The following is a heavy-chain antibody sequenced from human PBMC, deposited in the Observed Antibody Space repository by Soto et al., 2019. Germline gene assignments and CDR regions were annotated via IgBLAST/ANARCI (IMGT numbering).Heavy chain of an antibody. V-gene: IGHV4-31*03. CDR2: IYYSGST. CDR1: GGSISSGGYY. J-gene: IGHJ6*02. D-gene: IGHD2-21*02. CDR3: ARDRRFELAYCGGDCYSYYYYGMDV. Sequence: PSETLSLTCTVSGGSISSGGYYWSWIRQHPGKGLEWIGYIYYSGSTYYNPSLKSRVTISVDTSKNQFSLKPSSVTAADTAVYYCARDRRFELAYCGGDCYSYYYYGMDVWGQGTTVTVSS.